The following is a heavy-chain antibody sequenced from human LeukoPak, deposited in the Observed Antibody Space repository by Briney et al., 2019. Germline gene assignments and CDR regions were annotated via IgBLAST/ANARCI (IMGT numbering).Heavy chain of an antibody. J-gene: IGHJ4*02. CDR2: IYQSGST. Sequence: SETLSLTCAVSGGSISSGGYSWSWIRQPPGKGLEWIGNIYQSGSTYYNPSLKSRVTISVDRSKNQFSLSLSSVTAGDTAVYYCARRDPDSGSPYFDYWGQGTLVTVSS. CDR1: GGSISSGGYS. D-gene: IGHD3-10*01. CDR3: ARRDPDSGSPYFDY. V-gene: IGHV4-30-2*01.